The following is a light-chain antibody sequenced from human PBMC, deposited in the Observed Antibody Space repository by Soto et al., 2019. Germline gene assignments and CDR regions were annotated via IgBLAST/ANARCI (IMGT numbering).Light chain of an antibody. Sequence: DIQMTQSPSTLSASVGDRVTITCRASQSISSWLAWYQHKPGKAPKLLSYDASSLESGVPSRFSGSASGTEFTLTISILQRDDFATYYCQQYNSYLYTFGQGPKLEIK. CDR1: QSISSW. CDR3: QQYNSYLYT. V-gene: IGKV1-5*01. J-gene: IGKJ2*01. CDR2: DAS.